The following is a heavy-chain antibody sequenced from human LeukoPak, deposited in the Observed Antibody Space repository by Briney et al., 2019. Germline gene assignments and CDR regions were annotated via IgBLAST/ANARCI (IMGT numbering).Heavy chain of an antibody. D-gene: IGHD3-16*01. CDR2: IYYSGST. Sequence: SSETLSLTCTVSGGSISSSSYYWGWIRQPPGKGLEWIGSIYYSGSTYYNPSLKSRVTISVDTSKNQFSLKLSSVTAADTAVYYCAREVYDYVWGIPVPNFDYWGQGTLVTVSS. V-gene: IGHV4-39*07. CDR1: GGSISSSSYY. CDR3: AREVYDYVWGIPVPNFDY. J-gene: IGHJ4*02.